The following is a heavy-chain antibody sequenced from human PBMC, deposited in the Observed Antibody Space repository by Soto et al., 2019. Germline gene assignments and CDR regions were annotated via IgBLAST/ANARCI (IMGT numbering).Heavy chain of an antibody. J-gene: IGHJ3*02. CDR1: GGSISSGCYY. D-gene: IGHD6-6*01. CDR3: ARVTSSSDAFDI. Sequence: SETLSLTCTVSGGSISSGCYYWSWIRQPPGKGLEWIGYIYYSGSTYYNPSLKSRVTISVDTSKNQFSLKLSSVTAADTAVYYCARVTSSSDAFDIWGQGTMVTVSS. CDR2: IYYSGST. V-gene: IGHV4-30-4*01.